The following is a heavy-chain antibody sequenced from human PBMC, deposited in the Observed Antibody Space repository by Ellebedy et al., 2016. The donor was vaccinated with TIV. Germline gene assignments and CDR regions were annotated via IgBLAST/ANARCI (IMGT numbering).Heavy chain of an antibody. V-gene: IGHV4/OR15-8*01. CDR3: ATAVSSRGYGAFDV. D-gene: IGHD3-22*01. Sequence: SQTLSLTCAVSGGSVSSGLNWWTWVRQPPGRGLAWIGEIYHAGSANENPSLESRVTISVEKSKNEFYRRLSPLTAADTAVYYCATAVSSRGYGAFDVWGHGTMVTVSS. CDR2: IYHAGSA. J-gene: IGHJ3*01. CDR1: GGSVSSGLNW.